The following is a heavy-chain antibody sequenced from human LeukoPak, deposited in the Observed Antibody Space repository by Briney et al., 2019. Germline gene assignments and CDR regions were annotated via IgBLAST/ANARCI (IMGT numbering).Heavy chain of an antibody. CDR1: GFKFDDYG. D-gene: IGHD6-13*01. Sequence: PGGSLRLSCAASGFKFDDYGMSWVRHAPGKGLEWVSGINWNGVSTGYADSVKGRFTISRDNAKNSLYLQMNSLRAEDTALYYCARVEQQSSALYYYYYYMDVWGKGTTVTVSS. CDR2: INWNGVST. J-gene: IGHJ6*03. V-gene: IGHV3-20*04. CDR3: ARVEQQSSALYYYYYYMDV.